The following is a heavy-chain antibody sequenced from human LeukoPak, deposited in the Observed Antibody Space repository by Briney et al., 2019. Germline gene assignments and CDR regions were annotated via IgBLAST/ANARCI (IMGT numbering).Heavy chain of an antibody. J-gene: IGHJ5*02. V-gene: IGHV1-2*02. Sequence: ASVKVSCKASGGTFSSYAISWVRQAPGQGLEWMGGIIPNSGGTNYAQKFQGRVTMTRDTSISTAYMELSRLRSDDTAVYYCARDTNYDALTEIPSWFDPWGQGTLVTVSS. D-gene: IGHD3-3*01. CDR3: ARDTNYDALTEIPSWFDP. CDR1: GGTFSSYA. CDR2: IIPNSGGT.